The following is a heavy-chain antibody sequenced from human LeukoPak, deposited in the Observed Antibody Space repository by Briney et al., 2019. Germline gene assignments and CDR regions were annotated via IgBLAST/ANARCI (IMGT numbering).Heavy chain of an antibody. CDR2: IYYRGST. Sequence: PSETLSLTCTVSGDSISGTTYYWGWIRHPPGKGLEWIGNIYYRGSTYYNPSLKSRVTISVDTSKNQFSLRLSSVTAADTAVYYCARHKYSSGWPPEGAFDIWGQGTMVTVSS. J-gene: IGHJ3*02. D-gene: IGHD6-19*01. CDR1: GDSISGTTYY. CDR3: ARHKYSSGWPPEGAFDI. V-gene: IGHV4-39*01.